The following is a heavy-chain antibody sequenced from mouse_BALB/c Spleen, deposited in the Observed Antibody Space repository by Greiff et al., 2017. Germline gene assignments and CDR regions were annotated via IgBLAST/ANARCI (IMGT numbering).Heavy chain of an antibody. CDR1: GYSITSDYA. Sequence: EVKLMESGPGLVKPSQSLSLSCTASGYSITSDYAWYWRRQLPGNKLGWMGHISDSGSTSYNPSLKSRISITRDTSKTEFFLQMNSVTTVDTATYYCARECDGYYDYYAMDYWGQGTSVTVSS. D-gene: IGHD2-3*01. CDR2: ISDSGST. J-gene: IGHJ4*01. V-gene: IGHV3-2*02. CDR3: ARECDGYYDYYAMDY.